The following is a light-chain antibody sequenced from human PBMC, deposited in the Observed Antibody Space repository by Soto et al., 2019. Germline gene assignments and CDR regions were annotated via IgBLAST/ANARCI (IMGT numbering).Light chain of an antibody. Sequence: DIQMTQSPSTLSASVGDRVIITCRASQSISSWLAWYQQKPGKAPRLLIHKASSLESGVPSRFSGSGSGTEFTLTINSLQPDDFATYYCQQYKTYSLYTFGPGTNVDIK. CDR2: KAS. J-gene: IGKJ3*01. V-gene: IGKV1-5*03. CDR1: QSISSW. CDR3: QQYKTYSLYT.